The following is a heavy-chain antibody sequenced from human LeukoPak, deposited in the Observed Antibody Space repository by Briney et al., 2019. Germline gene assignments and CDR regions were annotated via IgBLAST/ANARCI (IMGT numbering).Heavy chain of an antibody. J-gene: IGHJ5*02. CDR1: GYTFTDYY. V-gene: IGHV1-2*02. D-gene: IGHD3-22*01. CDR3: ARDNQMTTYYYDSWFDP. CDR2: INPNSGGP. Sequence: ASVKVSCKASGYTFTDYYIHWLRQAPGQGLEWMGWINPNSGGPNYAQKFQGRVTMTRDTSINTAYMELSRLRSDDTAVHYCARDNQMTTYYYDSWFDPWGQGTLVTVSS.